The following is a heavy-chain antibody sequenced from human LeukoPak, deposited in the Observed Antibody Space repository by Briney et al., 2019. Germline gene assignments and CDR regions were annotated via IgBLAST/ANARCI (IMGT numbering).Heavy chain of an antibody. CDR2: INHSGST. CDR3: ARGRYDYGMDV. V-gene: IGHV4-34*01. J-gene: IGHJ6*02. Sequence: SETLSLTCAVYGGSFSGYYWSWIRQPPGKGLEWIGEINHSGSTNYNPSLKSRVTISVDTSKDRFSLKLSSVTAADTAVYYCARGRYDYGMDVWGQGTTVTVSS. CDR1: GGSFSGYY.